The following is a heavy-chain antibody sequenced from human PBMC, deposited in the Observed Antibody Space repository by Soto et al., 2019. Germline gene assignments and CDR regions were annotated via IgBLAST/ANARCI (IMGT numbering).Heavy chain of an antibody. V-gene: IGHV1-69*01. Sequence: QVQLVQSGAEVKKPGSSVKVSCKASGGTFSRYAISWVRQAPGQGLEWMGGLIPIFGTANYAQKFQGRVTITADESTSTADMELSSLRFEGTAVYYCARAIVGPTTTGWLDPWGQGTLVPVSS. D-gene: IGHD1-26*01. CDR1: GGTFSRYA. J-gene: IGHJ5*02. CDR3: ARAIVGPTTTGWLDP. CDR2: LIPIFGTA.